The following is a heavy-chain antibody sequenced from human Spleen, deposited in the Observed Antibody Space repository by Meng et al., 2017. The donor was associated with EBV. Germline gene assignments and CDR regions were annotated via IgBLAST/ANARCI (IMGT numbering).Heavy chain of an antibody. V-gene: IGHV1-69*06. CDR1: GGSFSSFV. J-gene: IGHJ4*02. Sequence: QAQLVQSWAEVKRPGSSVTVSCTASGGSFSSFVINWVRQAPGQGLEWMGGITVRLGTANYAQKFQGRVTITADKSTRTAYMEVSSLRSEDTAIYFCASDPGEYSTSYTFDSWGQGTLVTVSS. D-gene: IGHD6-6*01. CDR2: ITVRLGTA. CDR3: ASDPGEYSTSYTFDS.